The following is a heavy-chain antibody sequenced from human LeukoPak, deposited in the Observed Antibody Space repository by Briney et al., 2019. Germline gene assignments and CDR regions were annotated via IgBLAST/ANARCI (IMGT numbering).Heavy chain of an antibody. V-gene: IGHV1-2*02. J-gene: IGHJ4*02. D-gene: IGHD1-7*01. Sequence: GASVKVSCKASGYTFTGYYMHWVRQAPGQGLEWMGWINPNSGGTNYAQKFQGRVTMTRDTSISTAYMELSRLRSDDTAVYFCARDPRITGTTAYYFDYWGQGTLVTVSS. CDR2: INPNSGGT. CDR1: GYTFTGYY. CDR3: ARDPRITGTTAYYFDY.